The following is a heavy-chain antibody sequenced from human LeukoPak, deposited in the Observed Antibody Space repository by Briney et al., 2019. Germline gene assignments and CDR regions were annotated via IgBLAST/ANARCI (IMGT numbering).Heavy chain of an antibody. J-gene: IGHJ3*02. CDR3: AKQVAGTWFVDAFDI. D-gene: IGHD3-10*01. Sequence: PGGTLRLSCAASGFTFSSYGMSWVRQAPGKGLEWVSAISGSGGSTYYADSVKGRFTISRDNSKNTLYLQMNSLRAEDTAVYYCAKQVAGTWFVDAFDIWGQGTMVTVSS. CDR1: GFTFSSYG. CDR2: ISGSGGST. V-gene: IGHV3-23*01.